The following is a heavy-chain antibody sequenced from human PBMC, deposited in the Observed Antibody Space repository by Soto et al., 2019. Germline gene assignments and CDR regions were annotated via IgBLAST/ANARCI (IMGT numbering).Heavy chain of an antibody. J-gene: IGHJ4*02. Sequence: ESGPTLVNPTQTLTLTCTFSGFSLSTSGVGVGWIRQPPGKALEWLALIYWDDDKRYSPSLKSRLTITKDTSKNQVVLTMTNMDPVDTATYYCAHSLLRITMVRGVMYFDYWGQGTLVTVSS. V-gene: IGHV2-5*02. CDR3: AHSLLRITMVRGVMYFDY. CDR2: IYWDDDK. D-gene: IGHD3-10*01. CDR1: GFSLSTSGVG.